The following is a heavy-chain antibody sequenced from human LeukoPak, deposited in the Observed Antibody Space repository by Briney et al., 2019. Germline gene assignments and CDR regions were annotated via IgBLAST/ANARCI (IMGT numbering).Heavy chain of an antibody. J-gene: IGHJ5*02. Sequence: PSDTLSLTCTVSGGSISIYYWSWIRQPPGKGLEWIGYIYYSGSTNYNPSLKSRVTISVDTSKNQFSLKLSSVTAADTAVYYCARGMNSGWSYWFDPWGQGTLVTVSS. D-gene: IGHD6-19*01. V-gene: IGHV4-59*07. CDR3: ARGMNSGWSYWFDP. CDR2: IYYSGST. CDR1: GGSISIYY.